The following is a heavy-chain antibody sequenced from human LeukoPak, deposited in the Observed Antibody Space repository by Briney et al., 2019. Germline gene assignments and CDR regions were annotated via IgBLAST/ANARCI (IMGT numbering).Heavy chain of an antibody. CDR2: IKQDGSEK. V-gene: IGHV3-7*01. CDR1: GFTFSSYG. D-gene: IGHD1-1*01. J-gene: IGHJ5*02. CDR3: ARDDSNNWNNCIDP. Sequence: PGGSLRLSCAASGFTFSSYGMHWVRQAPGKGLEWVANIKQDGSEKYYVDSVKGRFTISRDNAKNSLYLQMNSLRAEDTAVYYCARDDSNNWNNCIDPWGQGILVTVSS.